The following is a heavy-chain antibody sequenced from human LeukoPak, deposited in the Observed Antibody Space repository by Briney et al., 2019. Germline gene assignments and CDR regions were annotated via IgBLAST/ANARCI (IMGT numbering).Heavy chain of an antibody. CDR3: VRVGDFWTVPY. CDR1: GDSMNNYY. CDR2: VYCTGST. Sequence: PSETLSLTCTVSGDSMNNYYWGWIRQSPGKGLEWIGNVYCTGSTNYKPSLKSRVTMTSDTSKNQFSLRLTSMTAADTAVYYCVRVGDFWTVPYWGQGTLVTVSS. J-gene: IGHJ4*02. D-gene: IGHD3/OR15-3a*01. V-gene: IGHV4-59*01.